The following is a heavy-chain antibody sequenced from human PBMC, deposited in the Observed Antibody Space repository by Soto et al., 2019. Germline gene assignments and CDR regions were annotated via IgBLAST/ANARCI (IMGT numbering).Heavy chain of an antibody. CDR3: ERYEAIFTSTGGMDV. D-gene: IGHD3-3*01. CDR1: GYSIRICDS. J-gene: IGHJ6*02. V-gene: IGHV4-38-2*01. CDR2: IFHNGNS. Sequence: SETLSLTCVVSGYSIRICDSWNWVRQSPEMVLQWIGTIFHNGNSSYNPSLKSRLTISVDTSRNEFSLNLRFVTAADTAIYYCERYEAIFTSTGGMDVWGQGTTVTVSS.